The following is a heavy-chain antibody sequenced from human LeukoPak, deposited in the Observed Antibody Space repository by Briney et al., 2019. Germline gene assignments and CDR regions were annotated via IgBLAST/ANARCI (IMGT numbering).Heavy chain of an antibody. D-gene: IGHD3-3*01. Sequence: PSETLSLTCTVSGGSISSYYWSWIRQPPGKGLEWIGYIYYSGSTNYNPSLKSRVTISVDTSKNQFSLKLSSVTGADTAVYYCARDGSEQYYDFWSGYYSLYGMDVWGQGTTVTVSS. CDR3: ARDGSEQYYDFWSGYYSLYGMDV. CDR1: GGSISSYY. J-gene: IGHJ6*02. V-gene: IGHV4-59*01. CDR2: IYYSGST.